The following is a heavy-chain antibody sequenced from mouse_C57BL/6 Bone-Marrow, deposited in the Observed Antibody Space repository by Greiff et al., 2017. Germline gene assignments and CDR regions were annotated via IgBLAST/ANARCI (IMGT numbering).Heavy chain of an antibody. V-gene: IGHV5-6*02. Sequence: EVKLVESGGDLVKPGGSLKLSCAASGFTFSSYGMSWVRQTPDTRLEWVATISSCGSYTYYPDSVKGRFTFSRDNAKNPLYLQISSLKSEDTAMYYCARRGRGAWFAYWGQGTLVTVSA. CDR3: ARRGRGAWFAY. CDR1: GFTFSSYG. CDR2: ISSCGSYT. J-gene: IGHJ3*01.